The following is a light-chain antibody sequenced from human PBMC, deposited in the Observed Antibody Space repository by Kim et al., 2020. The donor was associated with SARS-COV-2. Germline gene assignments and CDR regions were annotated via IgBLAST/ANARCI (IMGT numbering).Light chain of an antibody. V-gene: IGKV3-20*01. J-gene: IGKJ2*01. CDR2: GTS. CDR3: HQYGDSPDT. Sequence: LSPGERATLSCRASQSVVSSYLAWYQPKPGQAPRLVLYGTSNRATNIPDRFSGSGSGTDFTLTINRLEPEDFAVYYCHQYGDSPDTFGQGTKLEI. CDR1: QSVVSSY.